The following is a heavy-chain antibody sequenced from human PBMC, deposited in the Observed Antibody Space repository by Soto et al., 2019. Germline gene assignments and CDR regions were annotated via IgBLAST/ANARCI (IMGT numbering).Heavy chain of an antibody. V-gene: IGHV3-21*01. J-gene: IGHJ6*02. CDR2: ISSSSSYI. CDR1: GFTFSSYS. CDR3: ARDLGYSSSWYYYYGMDV. D-gene: IGHD6-13*01. Sequence: PGGSLRLSCAASGFTFSSYSMNWVRQAPGKGLEWVSSISSSSSYIYYADSVKGRFTISRDNAKNSLYLQMNSLRAEDTAVYYCARDLGYSSSWYYYYGMDVWGQGTTVTVSS.